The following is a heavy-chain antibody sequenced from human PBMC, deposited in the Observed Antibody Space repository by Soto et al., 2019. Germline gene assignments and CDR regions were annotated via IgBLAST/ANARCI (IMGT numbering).Heavy chain of an antibody. Sequence: KESGPTLVKPTQTLTLTCTCSGFSLSSNGVGVGWIRQPPGKALEWLALIYWDDDKRYSPSLKSRLTITKDTSKNQVVLTLTKLDTVDTATYYCARGGWTTYYSPFFDYWGQGTLVTVSS. D-gene: IGHD3-10*01. CDR2: IYWDDDK. J-gene: IGHJ4*02. CDR1: GFSLSSNGVG. CDR3: ARGGWTTYYSPFFDY. V-gene: IGHV2-5*02.